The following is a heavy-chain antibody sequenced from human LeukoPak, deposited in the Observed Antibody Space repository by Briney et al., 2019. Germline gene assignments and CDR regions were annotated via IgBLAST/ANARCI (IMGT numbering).Heavy chain of an antibody. CDR2: IKRKSDGETT. CDR3: TTDPYSGSYNYYYGMDV. Sequence: GRSLRLSCAASGFTFSNAWMSWVRQAPGKGLEWVGRIKRKSDGETTDYAAPVKGRFTISRDDSKNTLHLQMNSLKTEDTAVYYCTTDPYSGSYNYYYGMDVWGQGTTVTVSS. V-gene: IGHV3-15*01. J-gene: IGHJ6*02. CDR1: GFTFSNAW. D-gene: IGHD1-26*01.